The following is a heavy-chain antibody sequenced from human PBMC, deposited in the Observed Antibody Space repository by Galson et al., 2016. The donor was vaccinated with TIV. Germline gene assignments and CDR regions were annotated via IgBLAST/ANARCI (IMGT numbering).Heavy chain of an antibody. CDR1: GFTFSNTW. D-gene: IGHD7-27*01. CDR2: IRSFFDGGTT. Sequence: SLRLSCAASGFTFSNTWMSWVRQAPGKGLEWVGHIRSFFDGGTTEYAAPVKGRFTISRDDAQRTMYLQMNGLKTEDPAVYYCTAANWGVFWADYWGHGTLVTVSS. V-gene: IGHV3-15*01. CDR3: TAANWGVFWADY. J-gene: IGHJ4*01.